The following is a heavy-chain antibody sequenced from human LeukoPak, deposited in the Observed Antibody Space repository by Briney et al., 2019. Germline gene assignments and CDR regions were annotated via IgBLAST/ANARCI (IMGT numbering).Heavy chain of an antibody. CDR2: ISSTSGYI. CDR3: ARGQGFAGYMDV. J-gene: IGHJ6*03. CDR1: GFTVSSNY. V-gene: IGHV3-21*01. Sequence: GGSLRLSCAASGFTVSSNYMSWVRQAPGKGLEWVSSISSTSGYIYYADSVKGRFTISRDNAKDSLFLQMNSLRAEDTAVYYCARGQGFAGYMDVWGKGTTVTVSS. D-gene: IGHD3-10*01.